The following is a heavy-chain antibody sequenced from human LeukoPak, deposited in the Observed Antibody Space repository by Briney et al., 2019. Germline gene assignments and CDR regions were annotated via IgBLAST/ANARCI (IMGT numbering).Heavy chain of an antibody. CDR1: GFTFSSSA. V-gene: IGHV3-23*01. CDR3: AKSYYRSWCYFDY. J-gene: IGHJ4*02. CDR2: ISDSGGST. D-gene: IGHD6-13*01. Sequence: GGSLRLSCAASGFTFSSSAMTWVRQAPGKGLEWVSIISDSGGSTYYADSVKGRFTISRDNSRSTVYMQMNSLSAEDTAVYYCAKSYYRSWCYFDYWGQGTLVTVSS.